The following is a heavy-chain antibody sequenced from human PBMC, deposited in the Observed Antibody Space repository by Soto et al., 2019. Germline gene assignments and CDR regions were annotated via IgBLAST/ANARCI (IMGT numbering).Heavy chain of an antibody. J-gene: IGHJ4*02. CDR2: LNPSGGST. V-gene: IGHV1-46*03. CDR1: GYTFTTYY. CDR3: ASRGRSVYFDY. Sequence: QVQLVQSGAEVKKPGASVKVSCKASGYTFTTYYIHWVRRAPGQGLEWMGILNPSGGSTTYARKLQGRVNMTRDTSTSTVYVELSSRRSGDTAVYYCASRGRSVYFDYWGQGTLVTVSS.